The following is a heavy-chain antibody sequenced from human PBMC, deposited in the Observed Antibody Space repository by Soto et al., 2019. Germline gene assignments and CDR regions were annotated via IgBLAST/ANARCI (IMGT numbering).Heavy chain of an antibody. D-gene: IGHD3-22*01. J-gene: IGHJ4*02. CDR2: IYWDDDR. V-gene: IGHV2-5*02. Sequence: QITLKESGPTLVKPTQTLTLTCTFSGFSLTTTGVGVGWVRQPPGKALEWLALIYWDDDRRLSPSLKNRLTIPRDTSKDQVVLTLTNMDPVDTATYYCVHSFYDLSGPLLFDYWGQGTLVTVSS. CDR1: GFSLTTTGVG. CDR3: VHSFYDLSGPLLFDY.